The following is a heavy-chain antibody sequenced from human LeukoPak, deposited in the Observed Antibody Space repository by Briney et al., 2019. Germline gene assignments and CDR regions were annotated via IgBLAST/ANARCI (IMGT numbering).Heavy chain of an antibody. J-gene: IGHJ4*02. V-gene: IGHV3-30*03. CDR1: GFTFSSYG. CDR3: ATEGSFDY. CDR2: ISYDGSNK. Sequence: GGSLRLSCAASGFTFSSYGMHWVRQAPGKGLEWVAVISYDGSNKYYADSVKGRFTISRDNSKNTLYLQMNSLRAEDAAVYYCATEGSFDYWGQGTLVTVSS.